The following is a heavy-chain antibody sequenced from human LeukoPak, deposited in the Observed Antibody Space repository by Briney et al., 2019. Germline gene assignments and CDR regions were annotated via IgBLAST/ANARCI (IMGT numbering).Heavy chain of an antibody. V-gene: IGHV4-34*01. CDR3: ARGGRITTFGVVRNWFDP. CDR2: INHSGST. D-gene: IGHD3-3*01. Sequence: KPSETLSLTCAVYGGSFSGYYWSRIRQPPGRGLEWIGEINHSGSTNYNPSLKSRVTISVDTSKNQFSLKLSSVTAADTAVYYCARGGRITTFGVVRNWFDPWGQGTLVTVSS. CDR1: GGSFSGYY. J-gene: IGHJ5*02.